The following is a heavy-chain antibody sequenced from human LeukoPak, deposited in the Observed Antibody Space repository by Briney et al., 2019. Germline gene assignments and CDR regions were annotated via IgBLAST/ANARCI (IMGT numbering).Heavy chain of an antibody. Sequence: GGSLRLSCAASGITFSNAWMSWVRQAPGKGLEWVGRIKSKTDGGTTDYAAPVKGRFTISRDDSKNTLYLQRNSLKTEDTAVYYCTTDKDIVVVVAAFDYWGQGTLVTVSS. D-gene: IGHD2-15*01. J-gene: IGHJ4*02. CDR1: GITFSNAW. CDR3: TTDKDIVVVVAAFDY. CDR2: IKSKTDGGTT. V-gene: IGHV3-15*01.